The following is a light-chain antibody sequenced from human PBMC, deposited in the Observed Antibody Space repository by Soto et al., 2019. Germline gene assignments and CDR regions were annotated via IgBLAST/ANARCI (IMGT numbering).Light chain of an antibody. CDR3: QQSYTTWT. J-gene: IGKJ1*01. CDR1: QIISTY. V-gene: IGKV1-39*01. CDR2: DAS. Sequence: DIQMTQSPSSLAASVGDRVTITCRASQIISTYLNWYQQKPGXTPXXLIYDASSLQSGVPSRFSGSGSGTDFTLTISSLQPEDFATDDCQQSYTTWTFGQGTKVDIK.